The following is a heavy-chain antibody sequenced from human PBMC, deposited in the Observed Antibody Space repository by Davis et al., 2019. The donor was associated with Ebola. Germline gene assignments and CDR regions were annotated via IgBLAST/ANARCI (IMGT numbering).Heavy chain of an antibody. CDR3: ARGITVVRGVRMLYGY. D-gene: IGHD3-10*01. Sequence: GESLKISCAASGFTFSSYAMSWVRQAPGKGLEWISGITDNGGSTFYADSVKGRFTISRDNAKNSLYLQMNSLRAEDTAVYYCARGITVVRGVRMLYGYWGQGTLVTVSS. J-gene: IGHJ4*02. CDR1: GFTFSSYA. V-gene: IGHV3-23*01. CDR2: ITDNGGST.